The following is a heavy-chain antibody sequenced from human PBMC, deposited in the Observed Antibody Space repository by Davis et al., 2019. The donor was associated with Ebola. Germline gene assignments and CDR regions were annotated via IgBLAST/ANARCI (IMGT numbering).Heavy chain of an antibody. CDR2: INAGNGDT. D-gene: IGHD4-17*01. V-gene: IGHV1-3*01. CDR3: ARDLPRWHYGQTYYYYGMDV. Sequence: AASVKVSCKASGGTFSSYAISWVRQAPGQRLEWMGWINAGNGDTKYSQKFQGRVTITRDTPASTAYMELSSLRSEDTAAYYCARDLPRWHYGQTYYYYGMDVWGQGTTVTVSS. J-gene: IGHJ6*02. CDR1: GGTFSSYA.